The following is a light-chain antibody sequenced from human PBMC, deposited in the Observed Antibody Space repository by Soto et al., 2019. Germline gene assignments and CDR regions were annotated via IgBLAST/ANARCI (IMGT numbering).Light chain of an antibody. CDR3: QQFDDSQWT. V-gene: IGKV3-20*01. J-gene: IGKJ1*01. CDR2: AAS. CDR1: QSVHSRY. Sequence: VVSTQYPGTLSLSPGERATLSCWASQSVHSRYLSWYQQKVGQAPRLLIFAASRRATGIPDRFSGSGSGTDFTLTISRLEPEDFAVYYCQQFDDSQWTFGQGTKVDIK.